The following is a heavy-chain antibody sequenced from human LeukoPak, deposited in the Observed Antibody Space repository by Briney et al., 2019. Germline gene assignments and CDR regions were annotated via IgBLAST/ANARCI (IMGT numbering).Heavy chain of an antibody. CDR3: AKDGGGRTDYYYYYGMDV. V-gene: IGHV3-21*04. J-gene: IGHJ6*02. D-gene: IGHD2-15*01. CDR2: LNSSSSYI. Sequence: PGGSPRPLCSASGFTLHSHNLKLVRQAPGKGLEWVSSLNSSSSYIYYADSVKGRFTISRDNAKNSLYLQMNSLRAEDTAVYYCAKDGGGRTDYYYYYGMDVWGQGTTVTVSS. CDR1: GFTLHSHN.